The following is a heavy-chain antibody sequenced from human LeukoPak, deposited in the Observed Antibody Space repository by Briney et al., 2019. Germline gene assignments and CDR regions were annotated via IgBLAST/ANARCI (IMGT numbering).Heavy chain of an antibody. CDR3: ARGGSRTSFDVLTGYYGHYFYSMDV. D-gene: IGHD3-9*01. V-gene: IGHV4-34*01. J-gene: IGHJ6*02. CDR1: GGSFSGYY. Sequence: SETLSLTCAVYGGSFSGYYWSWIRQPPGKGLEWIGEINHSGSTNYNPSLKSRVTISVDRSKNQFSLKLRSVTAADTAVYNCARGGSRTSFDVLTGYYGHYFYSMDVWGQGTTVTVSS. CDR2: INHSGST.